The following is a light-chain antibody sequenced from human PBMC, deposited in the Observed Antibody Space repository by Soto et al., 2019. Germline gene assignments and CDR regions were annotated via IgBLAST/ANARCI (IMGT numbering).Light chain of an antibody. CDR1: QSVSVN. V-gene: IGKV3-15*01. CDR3: QQYNDWPFT. CDR2: GVS. Sequence: EIVMTQSPVTLSVPPGERATLSCRASQSVSVNLAWYQQKPGQAPRLLIYGVSTRATGIPARFSGSESGTEFTLTIGSLQSEDFAVYYCQQYNDWPFTFGPGTKVDIK. J-gene: IGKJ3*01.